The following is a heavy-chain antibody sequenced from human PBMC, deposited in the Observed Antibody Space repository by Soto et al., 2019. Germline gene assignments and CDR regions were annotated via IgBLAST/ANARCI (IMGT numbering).Heavy chain of an antibody. J-gene: IGHJ5*02. Sequence: SEALSLTCTVSGGSLSSYYWTWIRQSPGKGLEWIGYVYFSGNTNYNPSLKSRVTISIDTSKNQFSLRLASVTAADTAFYYCGSVRPSGYVLSWGQGTLVTVSS. CDR1: GGSLSSYY. V-gene: IGHV4-59*01. CDR3: GSVRPSGYVLS. CDR2: VYFSGNT. D-gene: IGHD6-25*01.